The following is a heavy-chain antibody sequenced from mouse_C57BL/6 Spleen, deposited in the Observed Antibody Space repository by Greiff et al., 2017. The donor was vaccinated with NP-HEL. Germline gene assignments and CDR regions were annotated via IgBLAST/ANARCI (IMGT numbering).Heavy chain of an antibody. Sequence: QVQLQQSGAELVKPGASVKISCKASGYAFSSYWMNWVKQRPGKGLEWIGQIYPGDGDTNYNGKFKGKATLTADKSSSTAYMQLSSLTSEDSAVYFCARVPFFYYGNYDWYFDVWGTGTTVTVSS. CDR3: ARVPFFYYGNYDWYFDV. V-gene: IGHV1-80*01. J-gene: IGHJ1*03. CDR1: GYAFSSYW. CDR2: IYPGDGDT. D-gene: IGHD2-1*01.